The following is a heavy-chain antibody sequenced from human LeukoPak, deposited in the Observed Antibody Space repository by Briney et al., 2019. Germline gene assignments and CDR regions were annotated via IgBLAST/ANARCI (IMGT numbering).Heavy chain of an antibody. CDR2: ISSSGSTI. J-gene: IGHJ4*02. D-gene: IGHD6-6*01. CDR3: ARMRPDLDY. V-gene: IGHV3-48*03. Sequence: GGSLRLSCEGSGFSFSSYEMNWVRQAPGKGLEWVSYISSSGSTIYYADSVKGRFTISRDNAKSSLYLQMNSLRVEDTAVYYCARMRPDLDYWGQGTLVTVSS. CDR1: GFSFSSYE.